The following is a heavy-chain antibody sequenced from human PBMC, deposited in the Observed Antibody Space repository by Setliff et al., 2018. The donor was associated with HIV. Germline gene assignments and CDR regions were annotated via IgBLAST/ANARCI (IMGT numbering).Heavy chain of an antibody. CDR1: GGSISSGNYY. D-gene: IGHD3-10*01. V-gene: IGHV4-61*02. Sequence: KTSETLSLTCTVSGGSISSGNYYWSWIRQPAGKGLEWIGRIYSSGSTNYNPSLKSRVTISINTSKNQFSLKLSSVTAADTAVYYCARSRMVRGVIFDPWGQGILVTVSS. CDR3: ARSRMVRGVIFDP. J-gene: IGHJ5*02. CDR2: IYSSGST.